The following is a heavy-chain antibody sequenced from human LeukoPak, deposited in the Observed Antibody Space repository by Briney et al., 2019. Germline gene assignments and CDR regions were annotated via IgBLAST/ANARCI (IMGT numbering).Heavy chain of an antibody. V-gene: IGHV3-23*01. Sequence: GGSLRLSCAAFGFTFSSYAMSWVRQAPGKGLEWVSAISGSGARTYYADSVKGRFTISRDNSRNTLYLQINSLRAEDTAVYYCAKLAGASDSGDYWGQGTLVTVSS. CDR3: AKLAGASDSGDY. CDR2: ISGSGART. J-gene: IGHJ4*02. D-gene: IGHD6-19*01. CDR1: GFTFSSYA.